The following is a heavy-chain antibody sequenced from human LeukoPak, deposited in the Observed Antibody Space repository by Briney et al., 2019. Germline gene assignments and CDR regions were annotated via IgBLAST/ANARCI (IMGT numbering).Heavy chain of an antibody. V-gene: IGHV1-69*05. CDR1: GGTFSSYA. D-gene: IGHD6-13*01. CDR2: IIPIFGTA. J-gene: IGHJ4*02. Sequence: SVKVSCKASGGTFSSYAITWVRQAPRQGLEWMGRIIPIFGTANYAQKFQGRVTITTDESTSTAYMELSTLRSDDTAVYYCARERPPGDSSNWFLEGYFDIWGQGTLVTVSS. CDR3: ARERPPGDSSNWFLEGYFDI.